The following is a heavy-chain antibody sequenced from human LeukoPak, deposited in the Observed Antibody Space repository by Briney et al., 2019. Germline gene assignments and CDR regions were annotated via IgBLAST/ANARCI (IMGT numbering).Heavy chain of an antibody. Sequence: SETLSLTCTVSGGSISSGDYYWSWIRQHPGKGLEWIGYIYYSGSTYYNPSLKSRVTISVDTSKNQFSLKLSSVTAADTAVYYCARASVDYYDSSGYLFDYWGQGTLVTVSS. D-gene: IGHD3-22*01. CDR2: IYYSGST. CDR3: ARASVDYYDSSGYLFDY. CDR1: GGSISSGDYY. V-gene: IGHV4-31*03. J-gene: IGHJ4*02.